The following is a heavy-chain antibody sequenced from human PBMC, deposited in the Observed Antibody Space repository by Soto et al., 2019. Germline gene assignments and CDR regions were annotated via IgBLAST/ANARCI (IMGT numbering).Heavy chain of an antibody. CDR2: ISTYNGNT. CDR3: ARRQCKLSY. Sequence: QVQLVQSGAEVTKPGASVKVSCKASGYTFSSYDITWVRQAPGQGLDWVGWISTYNGNTKYAQKFQGRVTMTTDTSTSTAAMELRSLRSDDTAVYYCARRQCKLSYWGQGTLVSVSS. D-gene: IGHD2-8*01. V-gene: IGHV1-18*01. CDR1: GYTFSSYD. J-gene: IGHJ4*02.